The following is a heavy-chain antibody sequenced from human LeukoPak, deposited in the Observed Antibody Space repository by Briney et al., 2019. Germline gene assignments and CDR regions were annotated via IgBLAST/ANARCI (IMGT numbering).Heavy chain of an antibody. CDR1: GGSFSGYY. CDR2: INPSGST. J-gene: IGHJ4*02. CDR3: ARATTVVNGDY. V-gene: IGHV4-34*01. D-gene: IGHD4-23*01. Sequence: SDTLSLTCAIYGGSFSGYYWSWIRQPPGKGLEWIGEINPSGSTNYNPSLKSRVTISVDTSKNQFSLKLSSVTAADTAVYYCARATTVVNGDYWGQGTLVTVSS.